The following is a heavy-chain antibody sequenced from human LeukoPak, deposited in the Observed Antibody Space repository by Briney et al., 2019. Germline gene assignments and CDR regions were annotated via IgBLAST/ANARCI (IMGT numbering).Heavy chain of an antibody. Sequence: GESLKISCKGSGYSFTSYWIGWVRQMPGKGLEWMGIIYPGDSDTRYSPSFQGQVTISADKSISTAYLQWSSLKASDTAMYYCARNYYDSSGYPSGFDPWSQGTLVTVSS. D-gene: IGHD3-22*01. CDR1: GYSFTSYW. J-gene: IGHJ5*02. CDR3: ARNYYDSSGYPSGFDP. CDR2: IYPGDSDT. V-gene: IGHV5-51*01.